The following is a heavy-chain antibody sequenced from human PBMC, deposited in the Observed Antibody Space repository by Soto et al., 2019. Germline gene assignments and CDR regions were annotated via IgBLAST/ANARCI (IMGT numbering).Heavy chain of an antibody. J-gene: IGHJ5*02. CDR2: IIPIFGTA. CDR1: GGTFSSYA. Sequence: SVKVSCKASGGTFSSYAISWVRQAPGQGLEWMGGIIPIFGTANYAQKFQGRITITADKSTSTASMDLSGLGPDDTAVYYCAKMWAGGPDWFDPWDQGIQVTVSS. V-gene: IGHV1-69*06. CDR3: AKMWAGGPDWFDP. D-gene: IGHD2-15*01.